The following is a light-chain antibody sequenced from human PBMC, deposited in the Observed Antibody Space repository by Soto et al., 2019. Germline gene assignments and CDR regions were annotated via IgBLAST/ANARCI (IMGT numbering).Light chain of an antibody. CDR2: RNN. CDR3: AAWDDSLSGYV. V-gene: IGLV1-47*01. Sequence: QSVLTQPPSASGTPGQRVTISCSGSSSNIGNHYVYWYQHLPGTAPKLLIYRNNQRPSGVPDRFSGSHSGTSGSLAISGLLSEDEADYYCAAWDDSLSGYVFGTGTKVTVL. J-gene: IGLJ1*01. CDR1: SSNIGNHY.